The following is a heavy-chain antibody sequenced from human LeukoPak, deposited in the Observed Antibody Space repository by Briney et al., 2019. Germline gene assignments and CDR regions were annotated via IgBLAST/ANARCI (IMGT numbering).Heavy chain of an antibody. CDR3: LVTTRSRGFDY. J-gene: IGHJ4*02. D-gene: IGHD1/OR15-1a*01. Sequence: GGSLRLSCAASGFTLRGIWMSGVPGAPGRGWELVANIRQNAIVHNYVDSVKGRFTISRDNPKNPVYLQMSSLRAEDTAVYYCLVTTRSRGFDYWGQGPLVTVSS. CDR2: IRQNAIVH. V-gene: IGHV3-7*01. CDR1: GFTLRGIW.